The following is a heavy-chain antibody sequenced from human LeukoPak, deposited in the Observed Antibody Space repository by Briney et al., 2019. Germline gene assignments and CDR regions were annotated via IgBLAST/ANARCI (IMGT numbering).Heavy chain of an antibody. CDR3: AKEEWEVREEVYFDY. Sequence: GGSLRLSCAASGFTFSTYAMSWVRQAPGKGLEWVSTVSGSGGSTYYADSVRGRFTISRDNCTNTLYLQINRLRAEDTAVYYCAKEEWEVREEVYFDYWGQGTLVTVSS. D-gene: IGHD1-26*01. J-gene: IGHJ4*02. CDR2: VSGSGGST. V-gene: IGHV3-23*01. CDR1: GFTFSTYA.